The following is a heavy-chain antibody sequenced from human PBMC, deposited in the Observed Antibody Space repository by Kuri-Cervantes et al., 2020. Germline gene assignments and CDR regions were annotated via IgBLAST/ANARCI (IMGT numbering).Heavy chain of an antibody. CDR3: AREEAAGTNYFDY. D-gene: IGHD6-13*01. J-gene: IGHJ4*02. Sequence: GGSLRLSCAASGFTFSSYSMNWVRQAPGKGLEWVSYISSSSSTIYYADSVKGRFTISRDNAKNSLYLQMNSLRAEDTAVYYCAREEAAGTNYFDYWGQGTLVTVSS. CDR1: GFTFSSYS. CDR2: ISSSSSTI. V-gene: IGHV3-48*01.